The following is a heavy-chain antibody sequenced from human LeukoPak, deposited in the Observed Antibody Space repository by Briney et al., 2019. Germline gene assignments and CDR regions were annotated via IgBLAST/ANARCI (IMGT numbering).Heavy chain of an antibody. J-gene: IGHJ4*02. Sequence: PGGSLRLSCAASGFTVSTNYMSWVRQAPGKALEWVSALYSGGTKYYADSVKGRFTISRDNSKNTLYLQMNSVRADDTAVYYCARATTETTYFDSWGQGTLVTVSS. V-gene: IGHV3-53*01. CDR2: LYSGGTK. D-gene: IGHD4-17*01. CDR1: GFTVSTNY. CDR3: ARATTETTYFDS.